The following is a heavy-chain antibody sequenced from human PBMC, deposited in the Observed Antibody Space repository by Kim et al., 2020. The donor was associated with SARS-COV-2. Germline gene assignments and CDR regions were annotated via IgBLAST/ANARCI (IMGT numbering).Heavy chain of an antibody. CDR1: GFTFSSYA. V-gene: IGHV3-30-3*01. Sequence: GGSLRLSCAASGFTFSSYAMHWVRQAPGKGLEWVAVISYDGSNKYYADSVKGRFTISRDNSKNTLYLQMNSLRAEDTAVYYCARSVVSRPAGGMDGWGQG. J-gene: IGHJ6*02. CDR2: ISYDGSNK. CDR3: ARSVVSRPAGGMDG. D-gene: IGHD2-21*01.